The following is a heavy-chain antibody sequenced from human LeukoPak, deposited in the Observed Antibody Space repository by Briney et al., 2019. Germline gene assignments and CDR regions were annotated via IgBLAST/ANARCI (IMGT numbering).Heavy chain of an antibody. J-gene: IGHJ4*02. CDR1: GGSISSSSYY. CDR3: ARDRAYYYDSSGYYYGYFDY. CDR2: IYYSGST. D-gene: IGHD3-22*01. Sequence: PSGTLSLTCSVSGGSISSSSYYWGWIRQPPGKGLEWIWSIYYSGSTYYNPSLKSRITISVYTSKNQFSLKLSSVTAADTAVYYCARDRAYYYDSSGYYYGYFDYWGQGTLVTVSS. V-gene: IGHV4-39*07.